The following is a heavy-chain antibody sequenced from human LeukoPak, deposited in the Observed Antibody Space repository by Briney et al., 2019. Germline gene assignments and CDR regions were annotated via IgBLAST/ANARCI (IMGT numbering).Heavy chain of an antibody. CDR2: IIPILGIA. CDR1: GYTFTSYY. Sequence: ASVKVSCKASGYTFTSYYMHWVRQAPGQGLEWMGRIIPILGIANYAQKFQGRVTITADKSTSTAYMELSSLRSEDTAVYYCARATIALHWFDPWGQGTLVTVSS. J-gene: IGHJ5*02. CDR3: ARATIALHWFDP. D-gene: IGHD3-3*02. V-gene: IGHV1-69*04.